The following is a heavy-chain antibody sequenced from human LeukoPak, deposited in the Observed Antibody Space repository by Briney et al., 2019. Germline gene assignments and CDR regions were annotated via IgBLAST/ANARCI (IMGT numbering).Heavy chain of an antibody. D-gene: IGHD2-2*02. Sequence: SETLSLTCAVYGGSFSGYYWSWIRQPPGKGLEWIGEINHSGSTNYNPSLKSRVTISVDTSKNQFSLKLSSVTAADTAVYYCARRRLPKYCSSTSCYTPFYYYGMDVWGQGNTVTVSS. CDR1: GGSFSGYY. CDR3: ARRRLPKYCSSTSCYTPFYYYGMDV. J-gene: IGHJ6*02. V-gene: IGHV4-34*01. CDR2: INHSGST.